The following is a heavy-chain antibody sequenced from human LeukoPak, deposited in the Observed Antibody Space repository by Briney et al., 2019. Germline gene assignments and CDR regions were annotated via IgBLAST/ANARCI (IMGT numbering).Heavy chain of an antibody. CDR1: GFTFSSYA. CDR2: ISWNSGSI. D-gene: IGHD6-13*01. CDR3: AKDMGSSSWYFDAFDI. J-gene: IGHJ3*02. Sequence: GGSLRLSCAASGFTFSSYAMSWVRQAPGKGLEWVSGISWNSGSIGYADSVKGRFTISRDNAKNSLYLQMNSLRAEDMALYYCAKDMGSSSWYFDAFDIWGQGTMVTVSS. V-gene: IGHV3-9*03.